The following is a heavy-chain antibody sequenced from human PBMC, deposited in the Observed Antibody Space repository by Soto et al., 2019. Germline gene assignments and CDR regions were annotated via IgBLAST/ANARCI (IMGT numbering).Heavy chain of an antibody. V-gene: IGHV4-39*01. D-gene: IGHD3-3*01. CDR1: GGSISSSSYY. Sequence: SETLSLTCTVSGGSISSSSYYWGWIRQPPGKGLEWIGSIYYSGSTYYNPSLKSRVTISVDTSKNQFSLKLSSVTAADTAVYYCARLTDYDFWSGYYTGYYYYYYMDVWGKGTTVTVS. CDR2: IYYSGST. CDR3: ARLTDYDFWSGYYTGYYYYYYMDV. J-gene: IGHJ6*03.